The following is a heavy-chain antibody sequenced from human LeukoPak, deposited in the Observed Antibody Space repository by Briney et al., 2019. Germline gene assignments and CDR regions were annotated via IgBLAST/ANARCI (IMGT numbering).Heavy chain of an antibody. V-gene: IGHV3-9*01. CDR2: ISWNSGSI. Sequence: GRSLRLSCAAPGFTFDDYAMHWVRHAPGKGLEWVSGISWNSGSIVYADSVKGRFTISRDNAKTSLYLQMNSLRAEDTALYYCAKGDSSGWYGGVFDYWGQGTLVTVSS. J-gene: IGHJ4*02. CDR3: AKGDSSGWYGGVFDY. CDR1: GFTFDDYA. D-gene: IGHD6-19*01.